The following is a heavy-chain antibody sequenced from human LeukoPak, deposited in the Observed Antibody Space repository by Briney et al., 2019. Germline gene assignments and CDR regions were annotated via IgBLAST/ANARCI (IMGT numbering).Heavy chain of an antibody. J-gene: IGHJ4*02. Sequence: GASVKVSCKASGYTFTSYDINWVRQAPGQGLEWMGWMNPNRGNTGYAQKFQGRVTMTRNTSISTAYMELSSLRSEDTAVYYCARGAGVVVPAATKKYFDYRGQGTLVTVPS. CDR3: ARGAGVVVPAATKKYFDY. V-gene: IGHV1-8*01. CDR1: GYTFTSYD. CDR2: MNPNRGNT. D-gene: IGHD2-2*01.